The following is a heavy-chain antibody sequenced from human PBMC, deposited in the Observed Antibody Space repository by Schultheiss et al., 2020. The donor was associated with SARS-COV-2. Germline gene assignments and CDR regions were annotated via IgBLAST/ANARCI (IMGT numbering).Heavy chain of an antibody. CDR2: ISGSGGST. V-gene: IGHV3-23*01. Sequence: GGSLRLSCAASGFTFSSYEMNWVRQAPGKGLEWVSAISGSGGSTYYADSVKGRFTISRDNSKNTLYLQMNSLRAEDTAVYYCAKSGQYYDRSNSGFYYWDFWGQGSLVTVSS. CDR1: GFTFSSYE. CDR3: AKSGQYYDRSNSGFYYWDF. J-gene: IGHJ4*02. D-gene: IGHD3-22*01.